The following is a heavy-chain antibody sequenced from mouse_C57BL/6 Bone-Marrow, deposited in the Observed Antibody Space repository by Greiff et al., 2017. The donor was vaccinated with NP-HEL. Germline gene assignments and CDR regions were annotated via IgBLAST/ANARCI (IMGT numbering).Heavy chain of an antibody. CDR1: GYTFSSYW. V-gene: IGHV1-64*01. CDR2: IHPNSGST. Sequence: VQLQQPGAELVKPGASVKLSCKASGYTFSSYWMHWVKQRPGQGLEWIGMIHPNSGSTNYNEKFKSKATLTVDKSSSTAYMQLSSLTSEDSAVYYCARLYGNYFYYAMDYWGQGTSVTVSS. J-gene: IGHJ4*01. D-gene: IGHD2-1*01. CDR3: ARLYGNYFYYAMDY.